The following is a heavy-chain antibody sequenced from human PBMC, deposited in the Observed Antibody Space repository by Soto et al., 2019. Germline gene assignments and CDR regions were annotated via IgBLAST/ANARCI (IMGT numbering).Heavy chain of an antibody. CDR1: GFTFSSYG. D-gene: IGHD1-7*01. V-gene: IGHV3-30*18. J-gene: IGHJ4*02. CDR2: ISYDGSNK. CDR3: ANGKLELYY. Sequence: GGSLRLSCAASGFTFSSYGMHWVRQAPGKGLEWVAVISYDGSNKYYADSVKGRFTISRDNSKNTLYLQMNSLRAEDTAVYYCANGKLELYYWGQGTLVTVSS.